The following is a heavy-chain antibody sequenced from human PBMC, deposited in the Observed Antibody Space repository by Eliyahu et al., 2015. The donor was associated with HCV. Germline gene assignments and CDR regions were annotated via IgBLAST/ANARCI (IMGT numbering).Heavy chain of an antibody. Sequence: EVQLVESGGGLIQPGGSLRLSCAPSGISVSNNYFHWVRPAPGKGLEWVSAIYDSGNAYYTDSVKGRFTLSRDNSKNAVFLEMRSLRDEDAGVYYCARGGYPSGMDVWGRGTTVTVSS. CDR1: GISVSNNY. CDR3: ARGGYPSGMDV. D-gene: IGHD6-19*01. CDR2: IYDSGNA. V-gene: IGHV3-53*01. J-gene: IGHJ6*01.